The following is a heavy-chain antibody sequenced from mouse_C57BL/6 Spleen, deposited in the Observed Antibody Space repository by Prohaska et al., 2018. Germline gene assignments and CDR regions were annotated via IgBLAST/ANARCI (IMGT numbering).Heavy chain of an antibody. Sequence: PGASVKLSCKASGYTFTSYWMHWVKQRPGQGLEWIGMIHPNSGSTNYNKKFKSKATLTVDKSSSTAYMQLSSLTSEDSAVYYCARRYYYGSSYDFDYWGQGNTLTVSS. J-gene: IGHJ2*01. V-gene: IGHV1-64*01. CDR2: IHPNSGST. CDR3: ARRYYYGSSYDFDY. D-gene: IGHD1-1*01. CDR1: GYTFTSYW.